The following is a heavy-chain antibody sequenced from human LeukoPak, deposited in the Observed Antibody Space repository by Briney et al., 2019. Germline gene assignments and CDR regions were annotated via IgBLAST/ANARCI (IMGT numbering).Heavy chain of an antibody. CDR2: ISSSSSYI. D-gene: IGHD2-21*02. CDR3: ARGQGTATSIFDY. Sequence: SGGSLRLSCAASGFTFSSYSMNWVRQAPGKGLEWVSSISSSSSYIYYADSVKGRFTISRDNAKNSLYLQMNSLRAEDTAVYYCARGQGTATSIFDYWGQGTLVTVSS. CDR1: GFTFSSYS. V-gene: IGHV3-21*01. J-gene: IGHJ4*02.